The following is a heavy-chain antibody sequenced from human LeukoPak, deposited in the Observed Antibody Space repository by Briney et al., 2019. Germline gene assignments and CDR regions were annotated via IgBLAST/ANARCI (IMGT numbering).Heavy chain of an antibody. Sequence: PSETLSLTCTVSGGSISSSSYYWGWIRQPPGKGLEWIGSIYYSGSTYYNPYLKSRVTISVDTSKNQFSLKLSSVTAADTAVYYCARDGYSGSEGFDYWGQGTLVTVSS. CDR2: IYYSGST. J-gene: IGHJ4*02. D-gene: IGHD5-12*01. CDR3: ARDGYSGSEGFDY. V-gene: IGHV4-39*07. CDR1: GGSISSSSYY.